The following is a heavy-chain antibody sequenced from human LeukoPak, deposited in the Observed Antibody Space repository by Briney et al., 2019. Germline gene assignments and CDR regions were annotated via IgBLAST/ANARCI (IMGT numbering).Heavy chain of an antibody. V-gene: IGHV1-8*01. D-gene: IGHD3-3*01. CDR3: ARGNDWTIFEVDYYYGMDV. CDR2: MNPNSGNT. Sequence: GASVTVSCLASGYTFTSYDMNWERQATGQGLEWMGWMNPNSGNTGYAQKFQGRVTMTRNTSISTAYMELSNLRSEDTAVYYCARGNDWTIFEVDYYYGMDVWGQGTTVTVSS. CDR1: GYTFTSYD. J-gene: IGHJ6*02.